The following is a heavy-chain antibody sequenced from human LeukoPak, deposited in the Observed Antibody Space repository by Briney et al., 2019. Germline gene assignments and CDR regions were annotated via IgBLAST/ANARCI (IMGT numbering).Heavy chain of an antibody. Sequence: PSETLSLTCAVSGGSISSGGYSWSWIRQPPGKGLEWIGYIYHSGSTYYNPSLKSRVTISVDRSKNQFSLKLSSVTAADTAVYYCARDTYYYGMDVWGQGTTVTVSS. J-gene: IGHJ6*02. CDR3: ARDTYYYGMDV. CDR1: GGSISSGGYS. V-gene: IGHV4-30-2*01. CDR2: IYHSGST.